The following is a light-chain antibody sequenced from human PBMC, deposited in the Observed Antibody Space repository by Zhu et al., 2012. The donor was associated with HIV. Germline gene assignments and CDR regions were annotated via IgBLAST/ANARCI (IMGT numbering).Light chain of an antibody. Sequence: EIVLTQSPVALSLSPGERATLSCRASQSVGSSLAWYQQKPGQAPRLLIYDASNRATGIPARFSGSGSGTDFTFTISSLDPEDFAVYYCQQRSNWQGSFGQGTKVEIK. V-gene: IGKV3-11*01. CDR3: QQRSNWQGS. CDR1: QSVGSS. CDR2: DAS. J-gene: IGKJ1*01.